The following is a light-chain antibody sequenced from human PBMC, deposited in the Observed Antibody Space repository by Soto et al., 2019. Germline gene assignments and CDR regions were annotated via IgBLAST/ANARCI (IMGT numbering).Light chain of an antibody. CDR3: PKWDDSLNGCDV. J-gene: IGLJ1*01. CDR1: TSNIWSNY. CDR2: RNN. Sequence: QSLLTPPPSASGTPGQGVTISCSGSTSNIWSNYVYWYQQLPGTAPKLLIYRNNPRPSAVPDRFSVSKSRTSASLAISGLRSADEADYFWPKWDDSLNGCDVYGPATKVTVL. V-gene: IGLV1-47*01.